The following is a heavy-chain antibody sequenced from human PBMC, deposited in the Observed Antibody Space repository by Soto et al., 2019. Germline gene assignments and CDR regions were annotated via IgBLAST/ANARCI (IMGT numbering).Heavy chain of an antibody. CDR1: GYTFTGYY. Sequence: QVQLVQSGAEVKKPGASVKVSCKASGYTFTGYYMHWVRQAPGQGLEWMGWINPNSGGTNYAQKFQGWVTMTRDTSISTAYMELSRLRSDDTAVYYCARSPVGVAAFVSAFDTWGQGTMVTVSS. J-gene: IGHJ3*02. CDR2: INPNSGGT. D-gene: IGHD2-15*01. V-gene: IGHV1-2*04. CDR3: ARSPVGVAAFVSAFDT.